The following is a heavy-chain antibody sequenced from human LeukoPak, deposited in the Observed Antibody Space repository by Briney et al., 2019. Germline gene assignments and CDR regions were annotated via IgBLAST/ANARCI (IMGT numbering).Heavy chain of an antibody. CDR2: LVYDGFYK. J-gene: IGHJ6*02. Sequence: GGSLRLSCAASGFTFSNYGMHWVRQAPGKGLEWVALLVYDGFYKYYADSVKGRFTISRDDSTYTVYLHLSSLRAEDTAVYYCAKDLIARVRGSPMDVWGQGTRVIVSS. V-gene: IGHV3-30*18. CDR1: GFTFSNYG. D-gene: IGHD3-10*01. CDR3: AKDLIARVRGSPMDV.